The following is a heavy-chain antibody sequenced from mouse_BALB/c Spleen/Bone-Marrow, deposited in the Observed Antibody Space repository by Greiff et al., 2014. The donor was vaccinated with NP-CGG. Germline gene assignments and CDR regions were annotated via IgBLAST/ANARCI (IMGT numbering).Heavy chain of an antibody. CDR3: ARGISTMITAWFAY. J-gene: IGHJ3*01. CDR2: INPYNGGT. V-gene: IGHV1-18*01. CDR1: GYSFTGYT. D-gene: IGHD2-4*01. Sequence: EVQVVESGPELVKPGASMKISCKASGYSFTGYTMNWVKQSHGKNLEWIGLINPYNGGTSYNQKFKGKATLTVDKSSSTAYMELLSLTSEDSAVYYCARGISTMITAWFAYWGQGTLVTVSA.